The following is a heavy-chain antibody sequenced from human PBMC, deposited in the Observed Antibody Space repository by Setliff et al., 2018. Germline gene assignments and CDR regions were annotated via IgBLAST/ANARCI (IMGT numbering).Heavy chain of an antibody. CDR2: IYYSGSA. CDR3: ARGSAFDI. CDR1: GDPISRDY. V-gene: IGHV4-59*01. J-gene: IGHJ3*02. Sequence: SETLSLTCNVSGDPISRDYWNWIRQSPGKGLEWIGYIYYSGSANYNPSLKSRVTISVDTSKNQFSLKLSSVTAADTAVYYCARGSAFDIWGQGTMVTVSS.